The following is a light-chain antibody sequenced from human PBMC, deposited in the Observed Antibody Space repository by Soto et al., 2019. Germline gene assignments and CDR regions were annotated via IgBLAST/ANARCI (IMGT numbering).Light chain of an antibody. CDR1: QSISSW. V-gene: IGKV1-5*01. Sequence: DIQMTQSPSTLSASVGDRVTITCRASQSISSWLAWYQQKPGKAPKLLIYDASSLESGVPSRFSGSGSGTVFTLTISSLQPDYFATYYCQQYNSYPITFGQGTRLEIK. CDR2: DAS. J-gene: IGKJ5*01. CDR3: QQYNSYPIT.